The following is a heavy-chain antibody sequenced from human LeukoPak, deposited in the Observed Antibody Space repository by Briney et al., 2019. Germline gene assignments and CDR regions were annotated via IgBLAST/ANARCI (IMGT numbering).Heavy chain of an antibody. CDR1: GGTFSSYA. V-gene: IGHV1-69*01. CDR3: ARGYSYTSGWVH. J-gene: IGHJ4*02. Sequence: SVKVSCKASGGTFSSYAISWVRQAPGQGLEWMGGIIPIFGTANYAQKFQGRVTITADESTSTAYMELSSLRSEDTAMYYCARGYSYTSGWVHWGQGTLVTVSS. CDR2: IIPIFGTA. D-gene: IGHD6-19*01.